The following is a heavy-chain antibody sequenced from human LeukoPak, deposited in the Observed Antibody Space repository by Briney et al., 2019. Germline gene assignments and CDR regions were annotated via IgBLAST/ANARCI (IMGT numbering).Heavy chain of an antibody. J-gene: IGHJ2*01. CDR2: SKAGNGNT. D-gene: IGHD1-26*01. Sequence: ASVKVSCKAAVYTFTRYAMHWVSQAPGQRLEWRGWSKAGNGNTKYSQKFQGRVTITRDTSASTAYMELSSLRSEDTAVYYCAREGLGFTWVGATTGYFDLWGRGTLVTVSS. V-gene: IGHV1-3*01. CDR3: AREGLGFTWVGATTGYFDL. CDR1: VYTFTRYA.